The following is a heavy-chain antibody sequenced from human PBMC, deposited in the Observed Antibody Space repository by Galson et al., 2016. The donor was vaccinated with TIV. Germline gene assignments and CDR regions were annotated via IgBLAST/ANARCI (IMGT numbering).Heavy chain of an antibody. CDR3: ARMNYDFWSGSNPGWWFDP. J-gene: IGHJ5*02. D-gene: IGHD3-3*01. CDR2: INRDGSNT. Sequence: SLRLSCAGSGFIFSTYWMHWVRHVPGKGLLWVSHINRDGSNTSYADSVKGRFTISRDNAKNMVYLQMNSLSGEDTDVYYCARMNYDFWSGSNPGWWFDPWGQGTQVTVSS. CDR1: GFIFSTYW. V-gene: IGHV3-74*01.